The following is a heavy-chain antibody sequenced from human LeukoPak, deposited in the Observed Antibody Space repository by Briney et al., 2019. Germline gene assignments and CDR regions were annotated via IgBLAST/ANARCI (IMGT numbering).Heavy chain of an antibody. J-gene: IGHJ4*02. Sequence: SETLSLTCTVSGDSVSPYYWSWTQQPPGKGLEWIGYIRYSGSTNYNPSLKSRIIILVDTSKNQFSLKLSSVTAADTAVYYCARTLNSGSSDYWGQGILVTVSS. CDR1: GDSVSPYY. CDR2: IRYSGST. CDR3: ARTLNSGSSDY. D-gene: IGHD2-15*01. V-gene: IGHV4-59*02.